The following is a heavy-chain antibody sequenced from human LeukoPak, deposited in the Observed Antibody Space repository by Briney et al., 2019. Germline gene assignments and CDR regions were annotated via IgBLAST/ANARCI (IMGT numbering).Heavy chain of an antibody. Sequence: YWSWIRQPPGKGLEWMGIIYPSDSDTRYSPSFQGQVTISADKSISTAYLQWSSLKASDTAMYYCARHAEGTFDYWGQGTLVTVSS. CDR1: YW. CDR3: ARHAEGTFDY. J-gene: IGHJ4*02. V-gene: IGHV5-51*01. CDR2: IYPSDSDT. D-gene: IGHD1-1*01.